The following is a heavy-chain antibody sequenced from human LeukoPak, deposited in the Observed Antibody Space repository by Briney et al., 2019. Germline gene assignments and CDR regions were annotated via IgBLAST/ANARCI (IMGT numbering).Heavy chain of an antibody. CDR3: ARERAQLTILGVVPGYYYYGMDV. V-gene: IGHV3-74*01. D-gene: IGHD3-3*01. CDR1: GFTFSSYW. Sequence: GGSLRLSCAASGFTFSSYWMHWVRQAPGKGLVWVSRINSDGSSTSYADSVKGRFTISRDNAKNTLYLQMNSLRAEDTAVYYCARERAQLTILGVVPGYYYYGMDVWGQGTTVTVSS. CDR2: INSDGSST. J-gene: IGHJ6*02.